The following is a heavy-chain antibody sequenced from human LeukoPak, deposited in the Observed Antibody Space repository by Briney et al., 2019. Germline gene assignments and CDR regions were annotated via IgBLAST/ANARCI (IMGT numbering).Heavy chain of an antibody. V-gene: IGHV3-30-3*01. Sequence: GRSLRLSCAASGFTFSSYAMHWVRQAPGKGLEWVAVISYDGSNKYYADSVKGRFTISRDNSKNTLYLQMNSLRAEDTAVYYCARDMHLVSLDYWGQGTLVTVSS. CDR1: GFTFSSYA. CDR3: ARDMHLVSLDY. CDR2: ISYDGSNK. D-gene: IGHD6-13*01. J-gene: IGHJ4*02.